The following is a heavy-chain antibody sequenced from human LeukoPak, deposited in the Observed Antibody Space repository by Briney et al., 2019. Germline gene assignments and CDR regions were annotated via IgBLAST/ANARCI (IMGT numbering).Heavy chain of an antibody. Sequence: SETLSLTCTVSGGSISSGGYYWSWIRQHPGRGLEWIGYIYYSGSTNYNPSLKSRVTISVDTSKNQFSLKLSSVTAADTAVYYCARDRRAAAGTGTYYYYGMDVWGQGTTVTVSS. J-gene: IGHJ6*02. D-gene: IGHD6-13*01. CDR2: IYYSGST. V-gene: IGHV4-61*08. CDR3: ARDRRAAAGTGTYYYYGMDV. CDR1: GGSISSGGYY.